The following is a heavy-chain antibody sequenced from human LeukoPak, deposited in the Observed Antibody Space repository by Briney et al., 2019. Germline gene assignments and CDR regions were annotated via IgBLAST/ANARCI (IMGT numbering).Heavy chain of an antibody. D-gene: IGHD3-10*01. V-gene: IGHV1-69*06. CDR1: GGTFSSYA. Sequence: ASVKVSCKASGGTFSSYAISWVRQAPGQGLEWMGGIIPIFGTANYAQKFQGRVTITADKSTSTAYMELSSLRSEDTAVYYCARSRILWFGELFYYYYYMDVWGKGTTVTVSS. CDR3: ARSRILWFGELFYYYYYMDV. CDR2: IIPIFGTA. J-gene: IGHJ6*03.